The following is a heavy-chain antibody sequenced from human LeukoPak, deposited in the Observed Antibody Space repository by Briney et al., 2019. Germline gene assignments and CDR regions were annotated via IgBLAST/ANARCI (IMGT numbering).Heavy chain of an antibody. CDR3: AKRGVL. CDR1: GFTFSSYG. Sequence: GGSLRLSCAASGFTFSSYGMSWVRQAPGKGLEWVSDINGSGGNTYYADSVKGRFTISRDNSKNTVYLQMNSLRADDTAVYYCAKRGVLWGQGTLVAVSS. V-gene: IGHV3-23*01. D-gene: IGHD2-8*01. CDR2: INGSGGNT. J-gene: IGHJ4*02.